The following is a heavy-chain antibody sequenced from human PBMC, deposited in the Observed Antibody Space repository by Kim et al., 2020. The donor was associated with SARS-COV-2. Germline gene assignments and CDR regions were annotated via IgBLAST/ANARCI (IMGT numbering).Heavy chain of an antibody. CDR2: ISASGSNT. CDR1: GFTLSWYA. V-gene: IGHV3-23*01. D-gene: IGHD6-19*01. J-gene: IGHJ6*02. Sequence: GGSLRLSCTASGFTLSWYAMTWVRQAPGKGLEWVSLISASGSNTYYADSVKGRFTISRDTSKNTLYLQMDSLRAEDTALYYCARRGAVAGGHCGVDVWGQGTTVTVSS. CDR3: ARRGAVAGGHCGVDV.